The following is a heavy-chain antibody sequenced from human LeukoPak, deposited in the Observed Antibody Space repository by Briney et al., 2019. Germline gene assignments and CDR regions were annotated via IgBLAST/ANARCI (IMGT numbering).Heavy chain of an antibody. CDR3: ARDRYGDGFAHFDY. V-gene: IGHV1-2*02. Sequence: ASVKVSCKASGYTFTTYAMHWVRQAPRQGLEWMGWITPSGGTNYPQKFQGRVAITRDTSITTAYMDLSRLTSDDTAAYYCARDRYGDGFAHFDYWGQGALVTVSS. D-gene: IGHD5-24*01. CDR1: GYTFTTYA. J-gene: IGHJ4*02. CDR2: ITPSGGT.